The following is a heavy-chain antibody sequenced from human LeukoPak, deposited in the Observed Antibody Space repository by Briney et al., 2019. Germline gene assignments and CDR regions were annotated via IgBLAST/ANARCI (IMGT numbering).Heavy chain of an antibody. CDR2: IYYSGST. D-gene: IGHD2-15*01. CDR3: ARLRLYCSGGSCYFWFDP. Sequence: PSETLSLTCTVSGGSISSYYWSWIRQPPGKGLECIEYIYYSGSTNYNPSLKSRVTISVDTSKNQFSLKLSSVTAAGTAVYYCARLRLYCSGGSCYFWFDPWGQGTLVTVSS. CDR1: GGSISSYY. J-gene: IGHJ5*02. V-gene: IGHV4-59*01.